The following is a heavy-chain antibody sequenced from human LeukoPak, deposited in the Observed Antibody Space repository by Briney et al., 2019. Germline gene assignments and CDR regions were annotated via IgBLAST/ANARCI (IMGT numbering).Heavy chain of an antibody. V-gene: IGHV3-11*04. Sequence: GSLRLSCAASGFTVRSSYMSWIRQAPGKGLEWVSYISSSGSTIYYADSVKGRFTISRDNAKNSLYLQMNSLRAEDTAVYYCAELGITMIGGVWGKGTTVTISS. J-gene: IGHJ6*04. CDR1: GFTVRSSY. D-gene: IGHD3-10*02. CDR2: ISSSGSTI. CDR3: AELGITMIGGV.